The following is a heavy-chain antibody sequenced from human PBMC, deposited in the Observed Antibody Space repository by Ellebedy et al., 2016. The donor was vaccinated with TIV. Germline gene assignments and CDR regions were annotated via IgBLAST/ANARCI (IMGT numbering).Heavy chain of an antibody. CDR1: GFSMSSYW. Sequence: GGSLRLXXAASGFSMSSYWMSWVRQAPGKGLEWVANIKQDGSEKYYVDSVKGRFTISRDNAKNSVYLQMNSLRVEDAAVYYCARAIAAVGSYWGQGTLVTVSS. J-gene: IGHJ4*02. CDR2: IKQDGSEK. D-gene: IGHD6-13*01. V-gene: IGHV3-7*01. CDR3: ARAIAAVGSY.